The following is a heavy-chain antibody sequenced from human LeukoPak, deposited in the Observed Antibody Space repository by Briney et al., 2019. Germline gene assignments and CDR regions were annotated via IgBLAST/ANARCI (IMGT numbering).Heavy chain of an antibody. CDR2: IVYTGRT. D-gene: IGHD3-10*01. CDR1: GGSIGSYY. V-gene: IGHV4-59*01. J-gene: IGHJ5*02. Sequence: SETLSLTCTVSGGSIGSYYWSWVRQPPEKGLEWIGNIVYTGRTNYNPSLKSRVTMSIDTSKNQFSLRLNPVTAADTAVYYCARDSWWDGSKTFSDWFGPWGQGTLVTVSS. CDR3: ARDSWWDGSKTFSDWFGP.